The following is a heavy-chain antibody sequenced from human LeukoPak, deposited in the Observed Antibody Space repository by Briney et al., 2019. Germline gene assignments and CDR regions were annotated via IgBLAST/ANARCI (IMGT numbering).Heavy chain of an antibody. Sequence: GESLRLSCAASGFTFSSYAMSWVRQAPGKGLEWVSAISGSGGSTYYADSVKGRFTISRDNSKNTLYLQMNSLRAEDTAVYYCANSEAGPDYYYYMDVWGKGTTVTVSS. V-gene: IGHV3-23*01. CDR3: ANSEAGPDYYYYMDV. CDR1: GFTFSSYA. CDR2: ISGSGGST. J-gene: IGHJ6*03. D-gene: IGHD3-10*01.